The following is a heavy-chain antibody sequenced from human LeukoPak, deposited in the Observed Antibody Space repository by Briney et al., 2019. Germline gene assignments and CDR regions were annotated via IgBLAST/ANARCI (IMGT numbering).Heavy chain of an antibody. CDR1: GGSFSGYY. Sequence: SETLSLTCAVYGGSFSGYYWSWIRQPPGKGLEWIGYIYYSGSTNYNPSLKSRVTISVDTSKNQSSLKLNSETAADTAVYYCARLIVGAGDYWGQGTLVTVSS. D-gene: IGHD1-26*01. CDR3: ARLIVGAGDY. V-gene: IGHV4-59*01. CDR2: IYYSGST. J-gene: IGHJ4*02.